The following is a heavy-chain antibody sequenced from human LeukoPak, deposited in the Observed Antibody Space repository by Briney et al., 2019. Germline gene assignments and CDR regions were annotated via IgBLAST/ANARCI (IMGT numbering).Heavy chain of an antibody. D-gene: IGHD5-18*01. CDR3: ARAMEDTAMVLWFDP. CDR1: GFTFSSYS. J-gene: IGHJ5*02. V-gene: IGHV3-21*01. Sequence: GGSLRLSCAASGFTFSSYSMNWVRQAPGKGLEWVSSISSSSSYIYYADSVKGRFTISRGNAKNSLYLQMNSLRAEDTAVYYCARAMEDTAMVLWFDPWGQGTLVTVSS. CDR2: ISSSSSYI.